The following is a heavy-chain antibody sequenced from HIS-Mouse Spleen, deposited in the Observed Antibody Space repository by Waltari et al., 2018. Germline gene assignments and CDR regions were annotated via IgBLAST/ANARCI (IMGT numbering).Heavy chain of an antibody. J-gene: IGHJ3*02. CDR2: INPNSGGT. Sequence: QVQLVQSGAEVKKPGASVKVSCKASGYTFTGYYMHWVRQAPGQGLEWMGWINPNSGGTNYAQKFQGRVTMTRDTSISTAYMELSRLRSDDTAVYYCARDKLVSYAHKDAFDIWGQGTMVTVSS. CDR3: ARDKLVSYAHKDAFDI. V-gene: IGHV1-2*02. CDR1: GYTFTGYY. D-gene: IGHD6-6*01.